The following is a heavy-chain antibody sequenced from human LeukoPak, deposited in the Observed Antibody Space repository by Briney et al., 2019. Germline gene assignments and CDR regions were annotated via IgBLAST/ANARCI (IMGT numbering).Heavy chain of an antibody. D-gene: IGHD1-26*01. Sequence: ASVKVSCKASGYTFTSYDINWVRQATGQGLEWMGWMNPNSGNTGYAQKFQGRVTMTRNTSISTAYMELSSLRSEDTAVYYCARGDGELLGHNWFDPWGQGTLVTVSS. CDR1: GYTFTSYD. V-gene: IGHV1-8*01. CDR2: MNPNSGNT. J-gene: IGHJ5*02. CDR3: ARGDGELLGHNWFDP.